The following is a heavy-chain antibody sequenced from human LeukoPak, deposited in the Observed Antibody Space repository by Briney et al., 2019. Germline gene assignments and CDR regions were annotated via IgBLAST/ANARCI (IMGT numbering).Heavy chain of an antibody. Sequence: PGGSLRLSCAASGLTFSSYAMSRVRQVPGKGLEWLSAMSASGGSTYYADSVKGRFTISRDNSKNTLYLQMNSLRAEDTALYYCAKMGNYYGSGSSPNFDYWGQGALVTVSS. CDR2: MSASGGST. J-gene: IGHJ4*02. D-gene: IGHD3-10*01. CDR3: AKMGNYYGSGSSPNFDY. CDR1: GLTFSSYA. V-gene: IGHV3-23*01.